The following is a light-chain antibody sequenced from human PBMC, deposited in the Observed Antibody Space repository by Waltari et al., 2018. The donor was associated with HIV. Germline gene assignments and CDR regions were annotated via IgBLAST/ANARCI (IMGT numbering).Light chain of an antibody. CDR2: RNG. CDR1: RSNIRSNY. J-gene: IGLJ3*02. CDR3: AAWDDSLSGPV. Sequence: QSVLTQPPSASGTPGQRVTISCSGSRSNIRSNYVYWYQQLPGTAPKLLIYRNGDRPSGVPDRFSGSKSGTSASLAISGLRSEDEADYYCAAWDDSLSGPVFGGGTKLTVL. V-gene: IGLV1-47*01.